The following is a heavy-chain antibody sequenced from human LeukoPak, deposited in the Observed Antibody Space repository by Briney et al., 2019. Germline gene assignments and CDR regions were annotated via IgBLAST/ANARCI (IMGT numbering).Heavy chain of an antibody. D-gene: IGHD3-10*01. CDR1: GFPFSDYY. CDR2: INSSGSTI. J-gene: IGHJ4*02. Sequence: PGGSLSLSCAASGFPFSDYYMSWIRQAPGEGLEGGFYINSSGSTIYYADSVKGRFTISRDNAKNSLYLQMNSLRAEDTAIYYCASESYEYYYGSGAFDYWGQGTLVTVSS. CDR3: ASESYEYYYGSGAFDY. V-gene: IGHV3-11*04.